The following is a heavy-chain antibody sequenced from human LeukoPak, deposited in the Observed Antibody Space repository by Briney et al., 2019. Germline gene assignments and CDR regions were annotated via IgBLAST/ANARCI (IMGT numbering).Heavy chain of an antibody. CDR1: GFTFDRFT. Sequence: GGSLRLSCAASGFTFDRFTIHWVRQTPGKGLEWVSLINRRGHTFYADSVKGRFTISRDNSRNSVFLQMNSLRPEDTASYHCAKEVDCPSDCLFFHSWGQGTLVTVSS. D-gene: IGHD2-21*02. V-gene: IGHV3-43*01. CDR3: AKEVDCPSDCLFFHS. CDR2: INRRGHT. J-gene: IGHJ4*02.